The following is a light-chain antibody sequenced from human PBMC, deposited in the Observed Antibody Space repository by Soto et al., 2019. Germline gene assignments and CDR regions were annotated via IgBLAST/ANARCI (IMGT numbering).Light chain of an antibody. Sequence: QSVLTQPPSVSGAPGQRVTISCTGSSSNIGAGFDVHWYQHLPGTAPKLLIYVNSNRPSGVPDRFSGSKSGTAASLAIAGLPPEDEDDYYCQYYVTRLSGSYVFGTGTKLTVL. J-gene: IGLJ1*01. CDR3: QYYVTRLSGSYV. V-gene: IGLV1-40*01. CDR2: VNS. CDR1: SSNIGAGFD.